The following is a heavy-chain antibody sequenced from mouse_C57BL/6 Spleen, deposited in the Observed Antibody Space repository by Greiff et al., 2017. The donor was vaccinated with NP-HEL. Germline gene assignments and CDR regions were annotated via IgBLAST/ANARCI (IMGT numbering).Heavy chain of an antibody. Sequence: EVKLMESGGGLVQPGGSMKLSCVASGFTFSNYWMNWVRQSPEKGLEWVAQIRLKSDNYATHYAESAKGRFTISRDDSKSSVYLQMNNLRAEDTGIYYCTYYTWFAYWGQGTLVTVSA. V-gene: IGHV6-3*01. J-gene: IGHJ3*01. CDR1: GFTFSNYW. CDR2: IRLKSDNYAT. D-gene: IGHD2-12*01. CDR3: TYYTWFAY.